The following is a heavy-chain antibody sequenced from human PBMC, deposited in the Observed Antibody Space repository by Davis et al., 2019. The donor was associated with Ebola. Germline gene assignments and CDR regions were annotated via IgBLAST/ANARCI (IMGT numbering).Heavy chain of an antibody. CDR3: ARLANEYSSSSV. Sequence: SETLSLTCTVSGGSISSSNYYWGWIRQPPGKGLEWIGSIYYSGSTYYNPSLKSRVTISVDTSKNQFSLKLSSVTAADTAVYYCARLANEYSSSSVWGQGTLVTVSS. D-gene: IGHD6-6*01. V-gene: IGHV4-39*07. CDR1: GGSISSSNYY. CDR2: IYYSGST. J-gene: IGHJ4*02.